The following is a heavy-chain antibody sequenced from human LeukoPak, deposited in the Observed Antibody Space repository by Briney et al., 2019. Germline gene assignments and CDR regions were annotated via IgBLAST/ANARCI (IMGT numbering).Heavy chain of an antibody. CDR1: GFTFSSYA. CDR2: ISYDGSNK. J-gene: IGHJ4*02. Sequence: GGSLRLSCSASGFTFSSYAMHWVRQAPGKGLEWVAVISYDGSNKYYADSVKGRFTISRDNSKNTLYLQMNSLRAEDTAVYYCAKDQGSGATGFDYWGQGTLVTVSS. D-gene: IGHD1-26*01. CDR3: AKDQGSGATGFDY. V-gene: IGHV3-30*04.